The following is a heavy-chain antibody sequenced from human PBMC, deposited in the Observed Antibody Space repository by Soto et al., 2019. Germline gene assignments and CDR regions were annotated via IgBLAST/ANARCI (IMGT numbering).Heavy chain of an antibody. CDR3: ARFYGSGSYYRSWFDP. J-gene: IGHJ5*02. CDR1: GGSISSYY. D-gene: IGHD3-10*01. V-gene: IGHV4-59*08. CDR2: IYYSRST. Sequence: SETLCLTCTVAGGSISSYYWSWIRQPPGKGLEWIGYIYYSRSTNYNPSLKSRVTISVDTSKNQFSLKLSSVTAADTAVYYCARFYGSGSYYRSWFDPWGQGTLVTVSS.